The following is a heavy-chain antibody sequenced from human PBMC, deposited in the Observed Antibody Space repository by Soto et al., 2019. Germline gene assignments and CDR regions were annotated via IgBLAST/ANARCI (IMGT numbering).Heavy chain of an antibody. Sequence: EVQLVESGGGLVQPGGSLRLSCAASGFTFNNYWMGWVRQAPGKGLEWMANIKQDGSERYYVDSVKGRFTISRDNAKNSLYLEVNSLRVEDTAVYYCARDNLHCGGGRCSGAFDIWGQETMVTVSS. J-gene: IGHJ3*02. D-gene: IGHD2-21*01. CDR1: GFTFNNYW. CDR2: IKQDGSER. V-gene: IGHV3-7*01. CDR3: ARDNLHCGGGRCSGAFDI.